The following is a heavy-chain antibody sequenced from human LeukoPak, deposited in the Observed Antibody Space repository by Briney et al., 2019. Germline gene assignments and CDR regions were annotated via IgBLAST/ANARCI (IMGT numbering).Heavy chain of an antibody. CDR1: GFTFSNYW. D-gene: IGHD3-22*01. CDR2: IKEDGSEK. Sequence: GGSLRLSCATSGFTFSNYWVSWVRQAPGKGLEWVAKIKEDGSEKKYVDSVKGRFTISRDNAENAVHLEMNSLRAEDTAVYYCTRMYLYESSGYRPSDYWGQGTLVTVSS. J-gene: IGHJ4*02. CDR3: TRMYLYESSGYRPSDY. V-gene: IGHV3-7*01.